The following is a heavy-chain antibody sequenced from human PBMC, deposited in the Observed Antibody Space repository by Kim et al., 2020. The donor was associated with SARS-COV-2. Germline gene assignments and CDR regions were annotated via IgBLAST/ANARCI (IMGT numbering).Heavy chain of an antibody. CDR2: INHSGST. V-gene: IGHV4-34*01. CDR3: ARGRTHDIVVVPAARGTSYYGMDV. J-gene: IGHJ6*02. Sequence: SETLSLTCAVYGGSFSGYYWSWIRQPPGKGLEWIGEINHSGSTNYNPSLKSRVTISVDTSKNQFSLKLSSVTAADTAVYYCARGRTHDIVVVPAARGTSYYGMDVWGQGTTVTVSS. D-gene: IGHD2-2*01. CDR1: GGSFSGYY.